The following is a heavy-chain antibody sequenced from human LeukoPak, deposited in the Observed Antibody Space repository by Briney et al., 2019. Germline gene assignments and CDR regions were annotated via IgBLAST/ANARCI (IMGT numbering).Heavy chain of an antibody. CDR1: GFTFTSYV. J-gene: IGHJ5*02. V-gene: IGHV3-23*01. D-gene: IGHD2-15*01. CDR3: AKTSWYCSGGSCSNWFDP. Sequence: RSLRPSCAASGFTFTSYVMSWVRQAPGKGLEWVSGISGSGGRTNYADSVKGRFTISRDNSKNTLYLQMNSLRAEDTALYYCAKTSWYCSGGSCSNWFDPWGQGTPVTASS. CDR2: ISGSGGRT.